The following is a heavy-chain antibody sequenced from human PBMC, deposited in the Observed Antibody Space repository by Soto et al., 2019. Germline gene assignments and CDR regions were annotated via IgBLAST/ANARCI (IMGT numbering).Heavy chain of an antibody. CDR1: GGTLRCYA. CDR3: AREGADYGMHV. Sequence: SLRVSCKGCGGTLRCYASSWVRQVPGQGLEWMGGIIPIFGTANYAQKIQGRITITADEPTSTAYMELSRLRSENTAVYYCAREGADYGMHVWSPGTTVTVSS. V-gene: IGHV1-69*13. D-gene: IGHD1-26*01. J-gene: IGHJ6*02. CDR2: IIPIFGTA.